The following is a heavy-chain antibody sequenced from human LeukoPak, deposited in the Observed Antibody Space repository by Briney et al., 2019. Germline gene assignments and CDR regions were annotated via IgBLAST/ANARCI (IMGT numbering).Heavy chain of an antibody. CDR2: IKTDGSEK. CDR1: GFTFSSYW. D-gene: IGHD3-22*01. CDR3: TPERYYYDSSGGPFDY. J-gene: IGHJ4*02. Sequence: GGSLRLSCEASGFTFSSYWMSWVRQAPGKGLEWVANIKTDGSEKYYVDSVKGRFTISRDNAKNTLYLQMNSLRAEDTAVYYCTPERYYYDSSGGPFDYWGQGTLVTVSS. V-gene: IGHV3-7*01.